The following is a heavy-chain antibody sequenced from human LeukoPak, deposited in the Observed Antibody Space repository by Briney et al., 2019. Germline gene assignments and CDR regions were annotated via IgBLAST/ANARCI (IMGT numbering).Heavy chain of an antibody. J-gene: IGHJ3*02. D-gene: IGHD3-10*01. CDR3: ARSDYHNSGSHTVFDAFDI. V-gene: IGHV4-61*01. CDR1: GGSVSSGSNY. CDR2: IDDSGNT. Sequence: SETLSLTCTVSGGSVSSGSNYWSWIRRPPGKGLAWIGYIDDSGNTNYNPSLKSQVTISVDKSKNQFSLKLSFVTAADTAMYYCARSDYHNSGSHTVFDAFDIWGQGTRVTVSS.